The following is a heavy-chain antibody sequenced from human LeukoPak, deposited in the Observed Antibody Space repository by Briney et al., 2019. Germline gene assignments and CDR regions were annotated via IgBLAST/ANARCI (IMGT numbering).Heavy chain of an antibody. CDR3: ARDFVETGVVGFDM. J-gene: IGHJ3*02. D-gene: IGHD2-8*02. CDR1: GDSIGTYF. CDR2: VYDGGRT. Sequence: SETLSLTCTVSGDSIGTYFWNWIRHSAGGGLEWVGHVYDGGRTNYNPSLKGRVTISVDTSRNLFSLRLSSVTAADTAVYYCARDFVETGVVGFDMWGQGTMVTVSS. V-gene: IGHV4-4*07.